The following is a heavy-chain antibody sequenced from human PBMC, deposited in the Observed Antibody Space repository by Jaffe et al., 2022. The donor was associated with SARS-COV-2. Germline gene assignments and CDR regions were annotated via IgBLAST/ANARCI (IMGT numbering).Heavy chain of an antibody. Sequence: QVQLVESGGGVVQPGRSLRLSCAASGFTFSSYGMHWVRQAPGKGLEWVAVISYDGSNKYYADSVKGRFTISRDNSKNTLYLQMNSLRAEDTAVYYCAKDQDEGAVAGFAGGAFDYWGQGTLVTVSS. D-gene: IGHD6-19*01. J-gene: IGHJ4*02. V-gene: IGHV3-30*18. CDR1: GFTFSSYG. CDR3: AKDQDEGAVAGFAGGAFDY. CDR2: ISYDGSNK.